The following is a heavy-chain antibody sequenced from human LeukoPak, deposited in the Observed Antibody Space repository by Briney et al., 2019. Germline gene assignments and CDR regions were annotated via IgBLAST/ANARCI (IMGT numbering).Heavy chain of an antibody. J-gene: IGHJ4*02. CDR2: ISSSSSTI. D-gene: IGHD3-10*01. CDR1: GFTFSSFG. V-gene: IGHV3-48*01. CDR3: ARGSSNGSPF. Sequence: PGGSLRLSCAASGFTFSSFGMNWVRQAPGKGLEWVSFISSSSSTIYYADSVKGRFTISRDNAKNSLYLQMNSLRVEDTAVYYCARGSSNGSPFWGQGTLVTVSS.